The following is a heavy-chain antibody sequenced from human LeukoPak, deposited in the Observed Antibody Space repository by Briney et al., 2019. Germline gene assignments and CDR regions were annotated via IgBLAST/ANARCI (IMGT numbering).Heavy chain of an antibody. J-gene: IGHJ4*02. D-gene: IGHD5-18*01. CDR2: IYYSGST. CDR1: GGSISSYY. Sequence: SETLSLTCTVSGGSISSYYWSWIRQPPGKGLEWIGYIYYSGSTNYNPSLKSRVTISVDTSKNQFSLKLSSVTAADTALYYCARGREGYSYVFDYWGQGTLVAVSS. V-gene: IGHV4-59*01. CDR3: ARGREGYSYVFDY.